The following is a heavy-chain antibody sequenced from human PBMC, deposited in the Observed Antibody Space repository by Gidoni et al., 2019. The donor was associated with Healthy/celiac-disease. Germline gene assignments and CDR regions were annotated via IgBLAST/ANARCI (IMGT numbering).Heavy chain of an antibody. D-gene: IGHD5-12*01. CDR1: GGSFSGYY. Sequence: QVQLQQWGAGLLKPSETLSLTCAVYGGSFSGYYWSWIRQPPGKGLEWIGEINHSGSTNYNPSLKSRVTISVDTSKNQFSLKLSSVTAADTAVYYCARGRRDGYNLGFYYWGQGTLVTVSS. CDR2: INHSGST. CDR3: ARGRRDGYNLGFYY. J-gene: IGHJ4*02. V-gene: IGHV4-34*01.